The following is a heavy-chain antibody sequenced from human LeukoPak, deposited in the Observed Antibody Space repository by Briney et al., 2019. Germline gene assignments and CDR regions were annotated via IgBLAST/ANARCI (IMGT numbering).Heavy chain of an antibody. Sequence: GGSLRLSCAASGFTFDDYSMHWVRQVPGKGLEWVSLINWDGDNTYYADSVKGRFTISRDISKNSLYLQMNSLRTEDTALYYCAKDKKGYCTNGVCYTGFDYWGQGTLVTVSS. D-gene: IGHD2-8*01. J-gene: IGHJ4*02. CDR2: INWDGDNT. CDR1: GFTFDDYS. V-gene: IGHV3-43*01. CDR3: AKDKKGYCTNGVCYTGFDY.